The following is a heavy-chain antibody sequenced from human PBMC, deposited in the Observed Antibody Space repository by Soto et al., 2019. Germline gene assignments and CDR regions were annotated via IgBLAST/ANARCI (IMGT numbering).Heavy chain of an antibody. V-gene: IGHV3-21*01. D-gene: IGHD6-6*01. CDR3: ARAPARAARRSIAHFDY. CDR1: GFTFSSYS. CDR2: ISSSSSYI. J-gene: IGHJ4*02. Sequence: GGSLRLSCAASGFTFSSYSMNWVRQAPGKGLEWVSSISSSSSYIYYADSVKGRFTISRDNAKNSLYLQMNSLRAEDTAVYYCARAPARAARRSIAHFDYWGQGTLVTVSS.